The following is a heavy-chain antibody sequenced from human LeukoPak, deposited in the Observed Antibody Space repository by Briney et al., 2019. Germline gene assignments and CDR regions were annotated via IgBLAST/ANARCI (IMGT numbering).Heavy chain of an antibody. Sequence: GGTLRLSCAASGFTFSSYGMSWVRQAPGKGLEWVSAISGSGGSTYYADSVKGRFTISRDNSKNTLYLQMNSLRAEDTAVYYCAKHSSSWYWYSDLWGRGTLVTVSS. CDR3: AKHSSSWYWYSDL. CDR2: ISGSGGST. J-gene: IGHJ2*01. D-gene: IGHD6-13*01. CDR1: GFTFSSYG. V-gene: IGHV3-23*01.